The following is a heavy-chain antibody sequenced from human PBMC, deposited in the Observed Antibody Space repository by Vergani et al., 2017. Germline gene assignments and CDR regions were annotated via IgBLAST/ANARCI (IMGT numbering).Heavy chain of an antibody. Sequence: EVHLVESGGDLVEPGRSLRLSCAASGFIFDDYAMHWVRQVPGKGLEWVSGISWNSKSEAYADSVKGRFAISRDNTKNSLSLQMSGLRVEDTAVYYCVRLPRGPWNFDLWGRGTLITVSS. J-gene: IGHJ2*01. V-gene: IGHV3-9*01. CDR3: VRLPRGPWNFDL. CDR2: ISWNSKSE. CDR1: GFIFDDYA.